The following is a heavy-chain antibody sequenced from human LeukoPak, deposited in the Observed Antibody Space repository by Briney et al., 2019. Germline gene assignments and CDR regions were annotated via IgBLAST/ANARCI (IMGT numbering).Heavy chain of an antibody. V-gene: IGHV2-5*02. Sequence: GPALLDPPQHLTLTSTSSGLSAGGSGVGVGCIRQPPVKGLEWLALIFWDDNNRDSPSLKSRLTITKDTSKNQVVLTMTNMDPVDTGTYYCAHVTSGRVHDYFDYWGQGTPVTVSS. D-gene: IGHD1-26*01. CDR2: IFWDDNN. J-gene: IGHJ4*02. CDR3: AHVTSGRVHDYFDY. CDR1: GLSAGGSGVG.